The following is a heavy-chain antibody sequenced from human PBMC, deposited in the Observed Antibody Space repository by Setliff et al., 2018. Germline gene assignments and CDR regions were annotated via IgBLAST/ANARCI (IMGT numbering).Heavy chain of an antibody. Sequence: PSETLSLTCSVSGDSINNFYWNWIRQSPGTGLEWIGYIFSDGTTYYNPSLKSRVAMSVDTSKKQFSLSLCAVTAADTAKYYCARAPLDYSLRAFDFWGQGTMVTVSS. V-gene: IGHV4-59*01. J-gene: IGHJ3*01. CDR2: IFSDGTT. CDR1: GDSINNFY. D-gene: IGHD2-15*01. CDR3: ARAPLDYSLRAFDF.